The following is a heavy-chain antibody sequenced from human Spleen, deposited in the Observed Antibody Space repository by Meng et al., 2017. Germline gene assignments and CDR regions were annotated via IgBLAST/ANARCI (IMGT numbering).Heavy chain of an antibody. CDR3: ARLSYSSSSTPPL. CDR2: IDPKSDNT. Sequence: ASVKVSCKASGYTFAAYWIQWVRQAPGQGLEWMGRIDPKSDNTHYAQKFQGRVTMTRDTSISTAYMELSRLRSDDPAVYYCARLSYSSSSTPPLWGQGTLVTVS. V-gene: IGHV1-2*06. D-gene: IGHD6-6*01. CDR1: GYTFAAYW. J-gene: IGHJ4*02.